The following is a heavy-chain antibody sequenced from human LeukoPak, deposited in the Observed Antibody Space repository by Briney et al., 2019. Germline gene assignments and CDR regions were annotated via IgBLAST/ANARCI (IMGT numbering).Heavy chain of an antibody. J-gene: IGHJ4*02. CDR1: GFTFSSYA. D-gene: IGHD5-18*01. CDR2: ISGSGGST. V-gene: IGHV3-23*01. CDR3: AKGYSYGYYYFDY. Sequence: GGSPRLSCAASGFTFSSYAMSWVRQAPGKGLEWVSAISGSGGSTYYADSVKGRFTISRDNSKNTLYLQMNSLRAEDTAVYYCAKGYSYGYYYFDYWGQGTLVTVSS.